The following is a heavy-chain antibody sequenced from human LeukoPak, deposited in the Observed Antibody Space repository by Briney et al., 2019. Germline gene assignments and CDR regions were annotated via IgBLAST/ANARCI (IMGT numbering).Heavy chain of an antibody. Sequence: PGGSLRLSCAASGFTFSSHWMSWVRQAPGKGLEWVANIKQDGSEKYYVDSVKGRFTISRDNAKNSLCLQMNSLRAEDTAVYYCARESSGYSYGTYYFDYWGQGTLVTVSS. D-gene: IGHD5-18*01. CDR3: ARESSGYSYGTYYFDY. CDR1: GFTFSSHW. CDR2: IKQDGSEK. V-gene: IGHV3-7*01. J-gene: IGHJ4*02.